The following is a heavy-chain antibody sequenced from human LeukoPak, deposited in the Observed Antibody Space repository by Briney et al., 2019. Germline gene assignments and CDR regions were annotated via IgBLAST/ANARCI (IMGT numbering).Heavy chain of an antibody. CDR1: GGSISSYY. CDR2: IYYSGST. J-gene: IGHJ4*02. CDR3: ARGYCSGGSCYPYYFDY. Sequence: SETMSLTCTVSGGSISSYYWSWIRQPPGKGLEWIGYIYYSGSTNYNPSLKSRVTISVDTSKNQFSLKLSSVTAADTAVYYCARGYCSGGSCYPYYFDYWGQGTLVTVSS. D-gene: IGHD2-15*01. V-gene: IGHV4-59*01.